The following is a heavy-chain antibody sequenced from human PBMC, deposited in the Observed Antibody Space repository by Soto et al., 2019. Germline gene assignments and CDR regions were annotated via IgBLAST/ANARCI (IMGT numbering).Heavy chain of an antibody. V-gene: IGHV4-39*01. CDR2: IFYSGST. J-gene: IGHJ6*02. CDR1: GDSVSSSYYY. D-gene: IGHD6-13*01. CDR3: ARRGSSRQIYHYGMDV. Sequence: QVQLQESGPGLVKPSETLSLTCTVSGDSVSSSYYYGGWIRQPPGKGLEWIGSIFYSGSTYYNPSLKSRVTISVDTSKNQFSLKLSSVTAADTAVYYCARRGSSRQIYHYGMDVWGPGTTVTVSS.